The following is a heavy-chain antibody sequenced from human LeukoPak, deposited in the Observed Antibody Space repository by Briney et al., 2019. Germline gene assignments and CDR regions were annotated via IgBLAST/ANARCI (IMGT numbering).Heavy chain of an antibody. D-gene: IGHD1-26*01. V-gene: IGHV3-48*02. Sequence: PGGSLTLTCAASGFTFSIYSWNWVRQPPGKGLEGVSHISGTSGTIYYADSVKGRFTISRDNAKNSLYLQMNSLRDEDTAVYYCARDYSGTSHYFDYWGQGTLVTVSS. CDR3: ARDYSGTSHYFDY. CDR1: GFTFSIYS. CDR2: ISGTSGTI. J-gene: IGHJ4*02.